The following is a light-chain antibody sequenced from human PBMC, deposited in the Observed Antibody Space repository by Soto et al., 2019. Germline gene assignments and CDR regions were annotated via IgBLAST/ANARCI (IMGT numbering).Light chain of an antibody. CDR3: CSYAGSDTWA. CDR2: EVN. J-gene: IGLJ3*02. Sequence: QSVLTQPASVSGSPGQSITISCAGTRSDVGNYNLVSWYQQHPGKAPKLMIYEVNKRPSGVSNRFSGSKSGNTASLTISGLQAEDEADYYCCSYAGSDTWAFGGGTQLTVL. CDR1: RSDVGNYNL. V-gene: IGLV2-23*02.